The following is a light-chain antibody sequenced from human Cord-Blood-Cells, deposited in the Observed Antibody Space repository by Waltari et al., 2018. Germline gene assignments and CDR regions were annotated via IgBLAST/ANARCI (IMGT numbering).Light chain of an antibody. CDR1: SPTIGAGYD. J-gene: IGLJ2*01. CDR3: QSYDSSLSGVV. Sequence: QSVLTQPPSVSGAPGQRVTIPCTRSSPTIGAGYDVHWYQQLPGTAPKLLIYGNSNRPSGVPDRFSGSKSGTSASLAITGLQAEDEADYYCQSYDSSLSGVVFGGGTKLTVL. V-gene: IGLV1-40*01. CDR2: GNS.